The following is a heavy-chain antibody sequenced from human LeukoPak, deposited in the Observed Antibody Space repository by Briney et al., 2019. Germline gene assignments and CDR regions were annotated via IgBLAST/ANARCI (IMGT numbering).Heavy chain of an antibody. CDR2: IKSKTDGGTT. V-gene: IGHV3-15*01. CDR1: GFTFSDAW. CDR3: TTRGGSFSIFDY. J-gene: IGHJ4*02. Sequence: GGSLRLSCTASGFTFSDAWMSWVRQAPGKGLEWVGRIKSKTDGGTTDYAAPVKGRFTISRDDSKNTLYLQMNSLKTEDTAVYYCTTRGGSFSIFDYWGQGTLVTVSS. D-gene: IGHD1-26*01.